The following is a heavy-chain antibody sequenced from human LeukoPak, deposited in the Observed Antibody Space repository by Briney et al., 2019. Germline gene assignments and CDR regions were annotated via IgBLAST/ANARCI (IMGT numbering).Heavy chain of an antibody. CDR1: GYTFTNYY. J-gene: IGHJ4*02. CDR3: AKSQVVRLSGSYHYYYDF. V-gene: IGHV1-46*01. CDR2: INPVGGST. D-gene: IGHD1-26*01. Sequence: GASVKVSCKASGYTFTNYYMHWVRQAPGQGLEWIGIINPVGGSTTYAQQFQGRITMTRGTSTSTLYMELSSLRSEDTAVYYCAKSQVVRLSGSYHYYYDFWGQGTLVTVSS.